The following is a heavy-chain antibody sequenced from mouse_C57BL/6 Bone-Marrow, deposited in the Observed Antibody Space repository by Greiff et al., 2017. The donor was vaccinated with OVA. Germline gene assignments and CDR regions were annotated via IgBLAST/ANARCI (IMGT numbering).Heavy chain of an antibody. D-gene: IGHD1-1*01. CDR3: ARGSSPWYFDV. J-gene: IGHJ1*03. CDR2: INPDSSTI. CDR1: GIDFSRYW. Sequence: EADGIDFSRYWMSWVRRAPGKGLEWIGEINPDSSTINYAPSLKDKFIISRDNAKNTLYLQMSKVRSEDTALYYCARGSSPWYFDVWGTGTTVTVSS. V-gene: IGHV4-1*01.